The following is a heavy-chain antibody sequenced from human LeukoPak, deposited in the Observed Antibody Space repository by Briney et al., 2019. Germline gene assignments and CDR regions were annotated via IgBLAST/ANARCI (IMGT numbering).Heavy chain of an antibody. Sequence: SETLSLTCAVYGGSFSGYYWSWIRQPPGKGLEWIGEINHRGSTNYNPSLKSRVTISVDTSKNQFSLRLNSVTAADTAVYYCARDLYRIVVVPHYFDYWGQGTLVTVSS. CDR3: ARDLYRIVVVPHYFDY. D-gene: IGHD3-22*01. J-gene: IGHJ4*02. CDR2: INHRGST. V-gene: IGHV4-34*01. CDR1: GGSFSGYY.